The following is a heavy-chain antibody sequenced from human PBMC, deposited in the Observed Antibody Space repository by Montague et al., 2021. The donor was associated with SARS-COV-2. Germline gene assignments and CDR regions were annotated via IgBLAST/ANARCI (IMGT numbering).Heavy chain of an antibody. CDR2: IYYSGST. Sequence: SDTLSLTCTVSGGSISSSSYYWGWIRQPPGKGLEWIGSIYYSGSTYYNPSLKSRVTISVDTSKNQFSLKLSSVTAADTAVYYCARVGRQQLVRLSGMDVWGQGTTVTVSS. J-gene: IGHJ6*02. V-gene: IGHV4-39*07. D-gene: IGHD6-13*01. CDR3: ARVGRQQLVRLSGMDV. CDR1: GGSISSSSYY.